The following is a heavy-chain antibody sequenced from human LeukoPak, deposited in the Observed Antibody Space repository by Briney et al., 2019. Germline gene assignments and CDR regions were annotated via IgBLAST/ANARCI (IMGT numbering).Heavy chain of an antibody. CDR3: AKDRHYDILTGYPKYFQH. D-gene: IGHD3-9*01. Sequence: GGSLRLSCAASGFTFDDYAMHWVRQARGKGLEWVSGISWNSGSIGYADSVKGRFTISRDNAKNSLYLQMNSLRAEDTALYYCAKDRHYDILTGYPKYFQHWGQGTLVTVSS. CDR1: GFTFDDYA. CDR2: ISWNSGSI. J-gene: IGHJ1*01. V-gene: IGHV3-9*01.